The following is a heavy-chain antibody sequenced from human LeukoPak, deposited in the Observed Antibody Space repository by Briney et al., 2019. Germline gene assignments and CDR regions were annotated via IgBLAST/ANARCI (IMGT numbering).Heavy chain of an antibody. CDR2: IYHSGST. J-gene: IGHJ4*02. Sequence: SETLSLTCTVSGYSISSGYYWGWIRQPPGKGLEWIGSIYHSGSTYYNPSLKSRVTISVDTSKNQFSLKLSSVTAADTAVYYCARSAAGFSADSDYWGQGTLVTVSS. CDR1: GYSISSGYY. CDR3: ARSAAGFSADSDY. V-gene: IGHV4-38-2*02. D-gene: IGHD6-13*01.